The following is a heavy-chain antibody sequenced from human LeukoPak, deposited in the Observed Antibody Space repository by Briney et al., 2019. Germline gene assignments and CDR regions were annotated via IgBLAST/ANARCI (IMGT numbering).Heavy chain of an antibody. V-gene: IGHV1-69*02. J-gene: IGHJ4*02. CDR2: IIPILGIA. D-gene: IGHD2-2*01. Sequence: ASVKVSCKASGGTFSSYTISWVRQAPGQGLEWMGRIIPILGIANYAQKFQGRVTFTADKSTGTAYMELSSLRSEDTAVYYCAKLPAATSSTSSDYWGQGTLVTVSS. CDR3: AKLPAATSSTSSDY. CDR1: GGTFSSYT.